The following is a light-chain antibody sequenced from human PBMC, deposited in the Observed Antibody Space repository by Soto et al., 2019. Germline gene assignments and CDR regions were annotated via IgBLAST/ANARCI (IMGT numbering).Light chain of an antibody. CDR2: GAS. Sequence: EIVMTQSPATLSVSPGERATLSCRASQSVSSNLAWYQQKPGQAPRLLIYGASTRANGIPARFNGSGSGTEFTLTISSLQSEDFAVYYCQQYNNWPPWTFGQGTKLEIK. CDR3: QQYNNWPPWT. V-gene: IGKV3-15*01. CDR1: QSVSSN. J-gene: IGKJ2*02.